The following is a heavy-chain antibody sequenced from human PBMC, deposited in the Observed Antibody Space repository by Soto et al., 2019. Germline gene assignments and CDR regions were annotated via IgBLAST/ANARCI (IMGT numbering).Heavy chain of an antibody. D-gene: IGHD6-19*01. Sequence: SVKVSCKASGFTFTNSAVQWVRQARGQRLECIGWIVVGTGNTNYAQKLQERVTITRDKSTGTAYMELSSLRSEDTAVYYCAATSSGWSRGMDVWGQGTTVTVSS. J-gene: IGHJ6*02. V-gene: IGHV1-58*01. CDR3: AATSSGWSRGMDV. CDR1: GFTFTNSA. CDR2: IVVGTGNT.